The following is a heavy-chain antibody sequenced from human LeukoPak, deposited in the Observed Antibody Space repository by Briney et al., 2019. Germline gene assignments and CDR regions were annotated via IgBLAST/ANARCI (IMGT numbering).Heavy chain of an antibody. Sequence: GESLKISCKGSGYSFTSYWIGWVRQMPGKGLEWMGIIYPGDSDTRYSPSFQGQVTISADKSISTAYLQWSSLKASDTAMYYCARNYGDYVGPYYYYYMDVWGKGTTVTVSS. J-gene: IGHJ6*03. CDR1: GYSFTSYW. V-gene: IGHV5-51*01. CDR2: IYPGDSDT. CDR3: ARNYGDYVGPYYYYYMDV. D-gene: IGHD4-17*01.